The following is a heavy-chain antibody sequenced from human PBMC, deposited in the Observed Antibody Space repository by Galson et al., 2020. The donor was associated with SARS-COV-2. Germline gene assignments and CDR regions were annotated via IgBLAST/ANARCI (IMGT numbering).Heavy chain of an antibody. Sequence: KISCKASGGTFSSYDISWVRQAPGQGLEWMGGIIPVFATTHYAQKFQGRVTITADEYMSTAYMELSSLRSEDTAVYYCARGTITLFGVVPHYYAMDVWGQGTTVTVSS. CDR2: IIPVFATT. CDR3: ARGTITLFGVVPHYYAMDV. J-gene: IGHJ6*01. D-gene: IGHD3-3*01. CDR1: GGTFSSYD. V-gene: IGHV1-69*01.